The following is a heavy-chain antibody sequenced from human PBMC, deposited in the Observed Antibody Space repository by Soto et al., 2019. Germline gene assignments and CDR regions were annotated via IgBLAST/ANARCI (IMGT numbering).Heavy chain of an antibody. J-gene: IGHJ4*02. D-gene: IGHD2-15*01. Sequence: PSETLSLTCAVYGGSFSGYYWSWIRQPPGKGLEWIGEINHSGSTNYNPSLKSRVTISVDTSKNQFSLKLSSVTAADTAVYYCARDVYCSGGSCYCAFDYWGQGTLVTVSS. V-gene: IGHV4-34*01. CDR1: GGSFSGYY. CDR2: INHSGST. CDR3: ARDVYCSGGSCYCAFDY.